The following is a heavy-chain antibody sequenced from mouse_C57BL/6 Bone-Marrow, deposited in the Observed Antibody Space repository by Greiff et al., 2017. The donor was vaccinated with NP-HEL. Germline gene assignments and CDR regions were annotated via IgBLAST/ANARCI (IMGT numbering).Heavy chain of an antibody. CDR2: IWSGGST. J-gene: IGHJ4*01. V-gene: IGHV2-2*01. Sequence: QVQLQQSGPGLVQPSQSLSITCTVSGFSLTSYGVHWVRQSPGKGLEWRGVIWSGGSTDYNAAFISRLSISKDNSKSQVFFKMNSLQADDTAIYYCARVNCFYAMDYWGQGTSVTVSS. D-gene: IGHD4-1*01. CDR1: GFSLTSYG. CDR3: ARVNCFYAMDY.